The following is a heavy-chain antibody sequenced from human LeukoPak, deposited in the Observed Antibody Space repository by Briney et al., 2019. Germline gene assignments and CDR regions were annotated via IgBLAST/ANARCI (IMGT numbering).Heavy chain of an antibody. CDR1: GGSFSGYY. Sequence: PSETLSLTCAVYGGSFSGYYWSWLRQPSGKGLEWIGEINHSGSTKYNPSLKSRVTISVDTSKNQFSLKLSSVTAADTAVYYCAREYCSGGSCYYDIFDYWGQGTLVTVSS. CDR3: AREYCSGGSCYYDIFDY. J-gene: IGHJ4*02. CDR2: INHSGST. V-gene: IGHV4-34*01. D-gene: IGHD2-15*01.